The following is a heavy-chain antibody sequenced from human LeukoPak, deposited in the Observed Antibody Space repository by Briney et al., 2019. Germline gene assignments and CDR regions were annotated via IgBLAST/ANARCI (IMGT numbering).Heavy chain of an antibody. CDR1: GGSISSYY. CDR2: IYYSGGT. V-gene: IGHV4-59*08. CDR3: ARHGGGSYFDYEGNWFDP. Sequence: SETLSLTCTVSGGSISSYYWSWIRQPPGKGLEWIGYIYYSGGTNYNPSLKSRVTISVDTSKNQFSLKLSSVTAADTAVYYCARHGGGSYFDYEGNWFDPWGQGTLVTVSS. D-gene: IGHD1-26*01. J-gene: IGHJ5*02.